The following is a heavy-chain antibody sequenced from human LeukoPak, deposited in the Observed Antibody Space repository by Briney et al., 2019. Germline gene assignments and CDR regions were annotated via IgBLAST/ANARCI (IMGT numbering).Heavy chain of an antibody. V-gene: IGHV3-74*01. CDR1: GFSFSTQR. Sequence: PGGSLRLSCAASGFSFSTQRMHWVRQAPGKGLVWVSYINIDERITGYADSVKGRLTIPRDNAKNTLYLQMNSLRAEDTAIYYCFREGGDWGQGTLVTVSS. CDR2: INIDERIT. J-gene: IGHJ4*02. CDR3: FREGGD. D-gene: IGHD3-10*01.